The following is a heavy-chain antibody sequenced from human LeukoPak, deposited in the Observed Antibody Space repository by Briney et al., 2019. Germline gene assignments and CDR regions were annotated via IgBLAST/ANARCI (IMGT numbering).Heavy chain of an antibody. V-gene: IGHV3-30-3*01. J-gene: IGHJ4*02. CDR3: AKGKFGELRWCLDY. Sequence: SGGSLRLSCAASGFTFSSYAMHWVRQAPGKGLEWVAVISYDGSNKYYADSVKGRFTISRDNSKNTLYLQMNSLRAEDTAVYYCAKGKFGELRWCLDYWGQGTLVTVSS. CDR2: ISYDGSNK. D-gene: IGHD3-10*01. CDR1: GFTFSSYA.